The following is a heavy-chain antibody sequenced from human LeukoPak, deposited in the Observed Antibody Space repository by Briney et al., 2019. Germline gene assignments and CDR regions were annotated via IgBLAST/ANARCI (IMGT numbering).Heavy chain of an antibody. CDR1: GGSFSGYY. Sequence: SETLSLTCAVYGGSFSGYYWSWIRQPPGKGLEWIGYIFYTGDSNHNPSFKSRVSISLDTSKDQTSLKLGSVTAADTAVYYCARHRFASPLDSWGQGTLVTVSS. V-gene: IGHV4-59*08. CDR3: ARHRFASPLDS. CDR2: IFYTGDS. D-gene: IGHD2-21*01. J-gene: IGHJ4*02.